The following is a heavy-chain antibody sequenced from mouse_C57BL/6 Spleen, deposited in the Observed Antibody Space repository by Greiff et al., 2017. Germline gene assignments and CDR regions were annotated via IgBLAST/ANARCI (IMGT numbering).Heavy chain of an antibody. CDR3: ATVVDLAMDY. CDR1: GFTFSDYG. V-gene: IGHV5-17*01. Sequence: EVQLRVESGGGLVKPGGSLKLSCAASGFTFSDYGMHWVRQAPEKGLEWVAYISSGSSTIYYADTVKGRFTISRDNAKNTLFLQMTSLRSEDTAMYYCATVVDLAMDYWGQGTSVTVSS. CDR2: ISSGSSTI. J-gene: IGHJ4*01. D-gene: IGHD1-1*01.